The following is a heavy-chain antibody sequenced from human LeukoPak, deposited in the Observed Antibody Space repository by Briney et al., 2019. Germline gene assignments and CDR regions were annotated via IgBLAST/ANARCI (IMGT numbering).Heavy chain of an antibody. Sequence: SETLSLTCTVSGGSISSYYWSWIRQPPGKGLEWIGYIYYSGSTNYNPSLKSRVTISVDTSKNQFSLKLSSVTAADTAVYYCARVSSLVRGVIRYYYYYYMDVWGKGTTVTVSS. D-gene: IGHD3-10*01. CDR2: IYYSGST. V-gene: IGHV4-59*08. CDR3: ARVSSLVRGVIRYYYYYYMDV. CDR1: GGSISSYY. J-gene: IGHJ6*03.